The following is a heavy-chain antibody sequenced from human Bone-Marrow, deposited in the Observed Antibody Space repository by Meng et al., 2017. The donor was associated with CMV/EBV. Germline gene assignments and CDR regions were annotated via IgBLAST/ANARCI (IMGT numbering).Heavy chain of an antibody. CDR2: ISNYNGNT. V-gene: IGHV1-18*01. J-gene: IGHJ5*02. CDR1: GYTFTTYG. Sequence: QVQLVQSGVEVKKPGASVKVSCNASGYTFTTYGLSWVRQAPGQGLEWMGWISNYNGNTNYAQKFQDRVTMTTDASTSIAYMELRSLRFDDTAIYYCARDMIASRPGWFDPWGQGTLVTVSS. D-gene: IGHD6-6*01. CDR3: ARDMIASRPGWFDP.